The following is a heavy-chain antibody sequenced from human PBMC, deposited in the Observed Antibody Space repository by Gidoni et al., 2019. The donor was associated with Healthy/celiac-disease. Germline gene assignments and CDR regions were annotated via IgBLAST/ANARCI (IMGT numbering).Heavy chain of an antibody. Sequence: EVQLVESGGGLVKPGGSLRLSCAASGFTFSSYSMNWVRQAPGKGLEWVSAISSSSSYIYYADSVKGRFTISRDNAKNSLYLQMNSLRAEDTAVYYCARVQERYFDGGEDAFDIWGQGTMVTVSS. CDR2: ISSSSSYI. V-gene: IGHV3-21*01. D-gene: IGHD3-9*01. CDR1: GFTFSSYS. CDR3: ARVQERYFDGGEDAFDI. J-gene: IGHJ3*02.